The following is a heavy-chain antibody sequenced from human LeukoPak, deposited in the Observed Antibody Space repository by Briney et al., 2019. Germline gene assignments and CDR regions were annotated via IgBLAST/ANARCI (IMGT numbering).Heavy chain of an antibody. V-gene: IGHV3-23*01. Sequence: QAGGSLRLSCAASGFTFSSCAMGWVRQAPGKGLEWVSAISGGGANTYYADSVKGRFTISRDNSKNTLYLQMNSLRAEDTAVYYCAKDRWNDSTGSGAFDIWGQGTMVTVSS. D-gene: IGHD3-22*01. CDR2: ISGGGANT. J-gene: IGHJ3*02. CDR1: GFTFSSCA. CDR3: AKDRWNDSTGSGAFDI.